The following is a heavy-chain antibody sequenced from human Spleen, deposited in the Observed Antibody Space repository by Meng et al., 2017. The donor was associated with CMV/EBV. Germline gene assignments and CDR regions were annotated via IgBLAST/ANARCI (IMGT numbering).Heavy chain of an antibody. J-gene: IGHJ5*02. V-gene: IGHV1-69*06. CDR3: ARGGDYDFWSGYLPFDP. CDR1: GGTFSSYA. Sequence: SVKVSCKASGGTFSSYAISWVRQAPGQGLEWMGGIIPIFGTANYAQKFQGRVTMTADTSTRTAYMELRSLTSDDTAVYFCARGGDYDFWSGYLPFDPWGQGTLVTVSS. D-gene: IGHD3-3*01. CDR2: IIPIFGTA.